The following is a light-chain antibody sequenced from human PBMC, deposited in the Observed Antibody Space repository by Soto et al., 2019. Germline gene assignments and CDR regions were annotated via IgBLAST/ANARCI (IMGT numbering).Light chain of an antibody. Sequence: EIVLTQSPAALSLSPGERATLSCRASQSVSNYLSCYQQRPGRAPRLLIYDASHRATGIPARFSGSGSGTDFTLTINSLEPEDFAVYYCQQRGDPPRTFGQGTKLEIK. CDR3: QQRGDPPRT. V-gene: IGKV3-11*01. CDR2: DAS. CDR1: QSVSNY. J-gene: IGKJ2*01.